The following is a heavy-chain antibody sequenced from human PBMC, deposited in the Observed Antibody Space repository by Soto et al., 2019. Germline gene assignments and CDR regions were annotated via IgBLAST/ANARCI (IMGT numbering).Heavy chain of an antibody. Sequence: QVQLQESGPGLVKPSQTLSLTCTVSGGSISSGAYYWGWIRQHPGKGLEWIGFIYYSGSTYYNPSLKSRVTISVDTSKNQFSLKLSSLTAADTAMYYCARDGHSSGFFDYWGQGTLVTVSS. V-gene: IGHV4-31*03. CDR1: GGSISSGAYY. CDR2: IYYSGST. J-gene: IGHJ4*02. CDR3: ARDGHSSGFFDY. D-gene: IGHD3-22*01.